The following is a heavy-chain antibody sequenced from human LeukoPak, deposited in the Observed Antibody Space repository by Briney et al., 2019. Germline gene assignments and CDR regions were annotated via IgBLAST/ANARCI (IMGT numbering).Heavy chain of an antibody. CDR2: INPNSGGT. V-gene: IGHV1-2*02. CDR3: ARGPNCGGDCYHFDY. D-gene: IGHD2-21*01. Sequence: ASVKVSSKAFGYTLTGSYIDWERHAPGQGLGWMGWINPNSGGTNYAQKFQGRVTMTRDTSINTAYLELSRLRSDDTAVYYCARGPNCGGDCYHFDYWGQGTLVTVSS. J-gene: IGHJ4*02. CDR1: GYTLTGSY.